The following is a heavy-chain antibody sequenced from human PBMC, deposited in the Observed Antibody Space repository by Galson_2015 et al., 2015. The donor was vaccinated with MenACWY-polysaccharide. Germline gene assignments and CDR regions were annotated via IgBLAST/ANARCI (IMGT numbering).Heavy chain of an antibody. J-gene: IGHJ4*02. V-gene: IGHV3-33*01. CDR1: GFTFSNYG. Sequence: SLRLPCAASGFTFSNYGMHWVRQVPGKGLEWVAVIWHGGDHKYYAESVKGRFSISRDNSKNTLYLQMNSLRVEDTAVYFCARDTSSKWYDYWGQGTLVTVSS. CDR2: IWHGGDHK. D-gene: IGHD6-13*01. CDR3: ARDTSSKWYDY.